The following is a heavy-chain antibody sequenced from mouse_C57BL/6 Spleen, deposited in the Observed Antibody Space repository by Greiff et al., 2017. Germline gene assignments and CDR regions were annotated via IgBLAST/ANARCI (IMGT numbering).Heavy chain of an antibody. Sequence: QVQLQQPGAELVKPGASVKLSCKASGYTFTSYWMQWVKQRPGQGLEWIGEIDPSDSYTNYNQKFKGKATLTVDTSSSTAYMQLSSLTSEDSAVYYCARGDYDYFDYWGQGTTRTVSS. J-gene: IGHJ2*01. D-gene: IGHD1-1*01. CDR1: GYTFTSYW. CDR2: IDPSDSYT. CDR3: ARGDYDYFDY. V-gene: IGHV1-50*01.